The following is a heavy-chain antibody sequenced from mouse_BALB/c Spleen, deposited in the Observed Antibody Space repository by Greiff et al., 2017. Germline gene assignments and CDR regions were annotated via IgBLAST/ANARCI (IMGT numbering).Heavy chain of an antibody. D-gene: IGHD2-3*01. V-gene: IGHV2-5-1*01. J-gene: IGHJ4*01. Sequence: QVHVKQSGPSLVQPSQSLSITCTVSGFSLTSYGVHWVRQSPGKGLEWLGVIWRGGSTDYNAAFMSRLSITKDNSKSQVFFKMNSLQADDTAIYYCAKSLYDYHAMDYWGQGTSVTVSS. CDR1: GFSLTSYG. CDR3: AKSLYDYHAMDY. CDR2: IWRGGST.